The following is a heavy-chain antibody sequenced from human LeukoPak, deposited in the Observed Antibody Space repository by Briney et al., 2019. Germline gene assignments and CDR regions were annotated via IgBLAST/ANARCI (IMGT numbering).Heavy chain of an antibody. D-gene: IGHD3-22*01. CDR1: GYTFTGYY. J-gene: IGHJ4*02. V-gene: IGHV1-2*02. CDR2: INPNSGGT. Sequence: ASVKVSCKASGYTFTGYYMHWVRQAPGQGLEWMGWINPNSGGTNYAQKFQGRVTMTRDTSISTAYMELSRLRSDDTAVYYCARDPGVYYYDSSGNFDYWGQGTLVTVSS. CDR3: ARDPGVYYYDSSGNFDY.